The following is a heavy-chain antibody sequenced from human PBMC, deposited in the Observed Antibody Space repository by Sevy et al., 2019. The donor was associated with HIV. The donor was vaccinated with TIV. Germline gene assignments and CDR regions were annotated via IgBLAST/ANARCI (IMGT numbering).Heavy chain of an antibody. CDR1: GGSISSYY. D-gene: IGHD1-26*01. J-gene: IGHJ2*01. V-gene: IGHV4-59*01. CDR3: ARAKWDYWYFDL. Sequence: SETLSLTCTVSGGSISSYYWSWIRQPPGQGLEWIGYIYYSGSTNYNPSLKSRVTISVDTSKNQFSLKLSSVTAADTAVYYCARAKWDYWYFDLWGRGTLVTVSS. CDR2: IYYSGST.